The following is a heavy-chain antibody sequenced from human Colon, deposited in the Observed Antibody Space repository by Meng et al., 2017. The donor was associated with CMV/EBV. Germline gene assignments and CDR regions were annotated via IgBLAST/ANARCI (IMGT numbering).Heavy chain of an antibody. D-gene: IGHD1-20*01. CDR1: GYTFTDYH. CDR2: INPKNGDT. Sequence: ASVKVSCKASGYTFTDYHMHWVRQAAGQGLQYMAWINPKNGDTYYAQKFQGRITVTRDTSISTSYMELSRLISDDTAVYYCAKDLTGVSEGYWGQGTLVTVSS. CDR3: AKDLTGVSEGY. J-gene: IGHJ4*02. V-gene: IGHV1-2*02.